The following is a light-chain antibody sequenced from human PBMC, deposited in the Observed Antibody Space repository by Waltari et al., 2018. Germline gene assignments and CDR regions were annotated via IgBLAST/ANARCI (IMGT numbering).Light chain of an antibody. V-gene: IGKV4-1*01. Sequence: DIVMTQSPDSLAVSLGARATINCKSSQSVLYSSNNKNYLAWYQQKPGQPPKLLIYWASTRESGVPDRFSGSGSGTDFTLTISSLQAEDVAVYYCQQYYSTLTFGGGTKVEIK. CDR3: QQYYSTLT. CDR2: WAS. CDR1: QSVLYSSNNKNY. J-gene: IGKJ4*01.